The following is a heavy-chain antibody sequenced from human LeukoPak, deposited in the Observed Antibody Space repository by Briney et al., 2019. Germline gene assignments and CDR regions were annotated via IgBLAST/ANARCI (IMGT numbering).Heavy chain of an antibody. CDR3: AREYYYDINGYYDY. Sequence: GGSLRLSCAASGFTLSRYSTNWVRQAPGKGLEWVSYISGSSSTIYYADSVKGRFTISRDNAQNSLYPQMNSLRDEDTAVYYRAREYYYDINGYYDYCGQGTLVTVSS. J-gene: IGHJ4*02. CDR2: ISGSSSTI. CDR1: GFTLSRYS. V-gene: IGHV3-48*02. D-gene: IGHD3-22*01.